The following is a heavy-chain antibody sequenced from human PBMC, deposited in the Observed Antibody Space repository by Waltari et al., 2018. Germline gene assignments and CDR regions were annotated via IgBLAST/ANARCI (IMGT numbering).Heavy chain of an antibody. CDR3: ARSTYYYDSSGDFDY. J-gene: IGHJ4*02. D-gene: IGHD3-22*01. CDR2: IYHSGST. V-gene: IGHV4-38-2*01. Sequence: QVQLQESGPGLVKPSETLSLTCAVSGYSISSGYYWGWIRQPPGKGLEWIGSIYHSGSTYYNPSLKSRVTISVDTSKNQCSRKLSSVTAADTAVYYCARSTYYYDSSGDFDYWGQGTLVTVSS. CDR1: GYSISSGYY.